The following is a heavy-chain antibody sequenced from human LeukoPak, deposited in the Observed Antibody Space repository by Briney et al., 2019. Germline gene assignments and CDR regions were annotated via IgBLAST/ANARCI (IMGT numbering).Heavy chain of an antibody. Sequence: GASVKVSCKASGYTFTSYGIIWVRQAPGQGLEWMGWISAYNGNTNYAQKLQGRVTMTTDTSTSTAYMELRSLRSDDTAVYYCARGLRSEYYYDSSGFDFDYWGQGTLATVSS. CDR3: ARGLRSEYYYDSSGFDFDY. D-gene: IGHD3-22*01. CDR2: ISAYNGNT. V-gene: IGHV1-18*01. J-gene: IGHJ4*02. CDR1: GYTFTSYG.